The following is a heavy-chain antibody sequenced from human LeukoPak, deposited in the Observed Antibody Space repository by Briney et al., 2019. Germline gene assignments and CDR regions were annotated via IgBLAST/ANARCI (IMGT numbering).Heavy chain of an antibody. CDR3: TREGWGLPYYFDY. D-gene: IGHD6-19*01. J-gene: IGHJ4*02. CDR1: GFTFSSYA. CDR2: IRSKAYGGTT. V-gene: IGHV3-49*04. Sequence: GGSLRLSCAASGFTFSSYAMSWVRQAPGKGLEWVGFIRSKAYGGTTEYAASVKGRFTISRDDSKSIAYLQMNSLKTEDTAVYYCTREGWGLPYYFDYWGQGTLVTVSS.